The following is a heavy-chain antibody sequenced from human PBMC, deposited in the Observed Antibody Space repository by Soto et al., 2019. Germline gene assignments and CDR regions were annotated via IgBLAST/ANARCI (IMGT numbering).Heavy chain of an antibody. V-gene: IGHV4-34*01. D-gene: IGHD3-22*01. CDR3: ARASYYYDSSGYYYFDY. CDR1: GGSFIGYY. J-gene: IGHJ4*02. Sequence: SETLSLTCAVYGGSFIGYYWSWIRQPPGKGLEWIGEINHSGSTNYNPSLKSRVTISVDTSKNQFSLKLSSVTAADTAVYYCARASYYYDSSGYYYFDYWGQGTLVTVSS. CDR2: INHSGST.